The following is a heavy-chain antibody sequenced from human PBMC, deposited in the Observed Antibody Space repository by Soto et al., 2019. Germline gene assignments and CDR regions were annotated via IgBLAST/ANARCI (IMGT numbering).Heavy chain of an antibody. Sequence: QVQLQQWGAGLLKPSETLSLTCAVYGGSFSGYYWSWIRQPPGKGLEWIGEINHSGSTNYNPSLKSRGTISVDTSKNRFSLKLSSVTAADTAVYYCAGVRGVRTPPSDFDYWGQGTLVTVSS. CDR3: AGVRGVRTPPSDFDY. J-gene: IGHJ4*02. CDR1: GGSFSGYY. D-gene: IGHD3-10*01. V-gene: IGHV4-34*01. CDR2: INHSGST.